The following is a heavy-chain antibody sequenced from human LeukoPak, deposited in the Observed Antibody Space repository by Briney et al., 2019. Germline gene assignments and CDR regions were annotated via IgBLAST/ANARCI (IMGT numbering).Heavy chain of an antibody. V-gene: IGHV4-61*01. D-gene: IGHD3-3*01. Sequence: SETLSLTCTVSGGSVSSGSYYWSWIRQPPGTGLEWIGYIYYSGNTNYNPSLKSRVTISVDTPKNQFSLKLSSVTAADTAVYYCARGSEWSSFDPWGQGTLVTVSS. CDR2: IYYSGNT. CDR3: ARGSEWSSFDP. J-gene: IGHJ5*02. CDR1: GGSVSSGSYY.